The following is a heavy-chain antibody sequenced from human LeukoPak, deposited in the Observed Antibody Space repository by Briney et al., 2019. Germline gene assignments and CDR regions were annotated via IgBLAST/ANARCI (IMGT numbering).Heavy chain of an antibody. D-gene: IGHD1-1*01. J-gene: IGHJ4*02. V-gene: IGHV4-59*01. CDR1: GGSISSYY. CDR2: IYYSGST. Sequence: SETLSLTCTVSGGSISSYYWSWIRQPPGKGLEWIGYIYYSGSTNYNPSLRSRVTISVDTSKNQFSLKLSSVTAADTAVYYCARIGTGSHFDYWGQGTLVTVSS. CDR3: ARIGTGSHFDY.